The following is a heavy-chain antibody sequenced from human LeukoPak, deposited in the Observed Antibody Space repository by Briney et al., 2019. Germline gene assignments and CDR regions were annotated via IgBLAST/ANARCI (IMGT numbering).Heavy chain of an antibody. D-gene: IGHD3-10*01. J-gene: IGHJ6*03. CDR1: GFTFSSYA. CDR2: ISGSGGST. V-gene: IGHV3-23*01. CDR3: TTDLTPRLLWFGELAAGDYMDV. Sequence: GGSLRLSCAASGFTFSSYAMSWVRQAPGKGLEWVSAISGSGGSTYYADSVKGRFTISRDNSKNTLYLQMNSLKTEDTAVYYCTTDLTPRLLWFGELAAGDYMDVWGKGTTVTISS.